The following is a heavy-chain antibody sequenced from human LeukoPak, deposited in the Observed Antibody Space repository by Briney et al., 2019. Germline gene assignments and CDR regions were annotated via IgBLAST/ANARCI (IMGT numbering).Heavy chain of an antibody. CDR3: ARDRGYFDAFDI. CDR1: GFIFSSYE. Sequence: PGGSLRLSCVASGFIFSSYEMNWVRQAPGKGLEWVSYISSSGNTIYYADSVKGRFTVSRDNAKNSLYLQMNSLRAEDTALYYCARDRGYFDAFDIWGQGTMVTVSS. J-gene: IGHJ3*02. CDR2: ISSSGNTI. D-gene: IGHD3-22*01. V-gene: IGHV3-48*03.